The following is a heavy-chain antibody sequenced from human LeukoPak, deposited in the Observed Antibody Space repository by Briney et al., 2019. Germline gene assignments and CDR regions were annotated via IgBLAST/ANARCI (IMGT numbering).Heavy chain of an antibody. J-gene: IGHJ5*02. D-gene: IGHD2-2*01. CDR1: GGSISSGGYY. Sequence: PSETLSLTCTVSGGSISSGGYYWSWIRQHPGKGLEWIGYIYYSGSTYYNPSLKSRVTISVDTSKNQFSLKLSSVIAADTAVYCCARGQVVPAAMGWFDPWGQGTLVTVSS. V-gene: IGHV4-31*03. CDR2: IYYSGST. CDR3: ARGQVVPAAMGWFDP.